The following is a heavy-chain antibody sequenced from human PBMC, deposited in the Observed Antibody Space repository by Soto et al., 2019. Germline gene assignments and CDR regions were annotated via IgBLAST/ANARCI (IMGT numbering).Heavy chain of an antibody. D-gene: IGHD5-12*01. J-gene: IGHJ3*02. Sequence: ASVKVSCKASGGTFSSYAISWVRQAPGQGLEWMGWIIAIYGTTNYAQKLQGRVTMTTDTSTSTAYMELRSLRSDDTAVYYCARSSGYVGDDAFDIWGQGTMVTVSS. V-gene: IGHV1-18*01. CDR3: ARSSGYVGDDAFDI. CDR1: GGTFSSYA. CDR2: IIAIYGTT.